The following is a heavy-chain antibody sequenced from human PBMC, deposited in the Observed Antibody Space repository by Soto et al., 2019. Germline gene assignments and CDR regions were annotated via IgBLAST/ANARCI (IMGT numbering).Heavy chain of an antibody. Sequence: SSETLSLTCPVSGGSISSYYWSWIRQPPGKGLEWIGYIYYSGSTNYNPSLKSQVTISVDTSKNQFSLKLSSVTAADTAVYYCARDRCQYGDYGMDVWGQGTTVTVS. J-gene: IGHJ6*02. V-gene: IGHV4-59*01. CDR2: IYYSGST. D-gene: IGHD4-17*01. CDR1: GGSISSYY. CDR3: ARDRCQYGDYGMDV.